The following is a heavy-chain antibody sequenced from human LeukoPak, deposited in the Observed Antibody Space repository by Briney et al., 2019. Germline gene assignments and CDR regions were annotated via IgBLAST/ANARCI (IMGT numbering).Heavy chain of an antibody. CDR2: IIPIFGTA. J-gene: IGHJ6*03. CDR3: ARDVFGSRIRDSSSVVGHYYYMDV. Sequence: GPSVKVSCKASGGTFSSYAISWVRQAPGQGLEWMGGIIPIFGTANYAQKFQGRVTITTDESTSTPYMELSSLRSEDTAVYYCARDVFGSRIRDSSSVVGHYYYMDVWGKGTTVTVSS. V-gene: IGHV1-69*05. CDR1: GGTFSSYA. D-gene: IGHD6-13*01.